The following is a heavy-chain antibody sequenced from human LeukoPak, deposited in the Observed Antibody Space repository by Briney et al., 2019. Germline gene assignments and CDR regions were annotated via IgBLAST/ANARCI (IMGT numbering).Heavy chain of an antibody. V-gene: IGHV1-46*01. CDR2: INPSGGST. CDR1: GYTFTCYY. Sequence: ASVKVSCKASGYTFTCYYMHWVRQAPGQGLEWMGIINPSGGSTSYAQKFRGRVTMTRDTSTSTVYMELSSLRSDDTAVYYCARDLRGAAAGYYGMDVWGQGTTVTVSS. CDR3: ARDLRGAAAGYYGMDV. D-gene: IGHD6-25*01. J-gene: IGHJ6*02.